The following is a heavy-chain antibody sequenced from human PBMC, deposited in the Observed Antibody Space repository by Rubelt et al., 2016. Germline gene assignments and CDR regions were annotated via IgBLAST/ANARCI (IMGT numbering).Heavy chain of an antibody. D-gene: IGHD2-2*01. V-gene: IGHV4-39*07. CDR1: GDSISSSDDY. CDR3: ARVNYAEYYGLDV. Sequence: QLQLQESGPGLVKPSETLSLTCTVSGDSISSSDDYWAWIRQPPGKGLEWIGEINHTGSSGYNTSLKSRVTISVGKSKNHCSLRLSSGTAADTAVYYGARVNYAEYYGLDVWGQGTTVTVSS. CDR2: INHTGSS. J-gene: IGHJ6*02.